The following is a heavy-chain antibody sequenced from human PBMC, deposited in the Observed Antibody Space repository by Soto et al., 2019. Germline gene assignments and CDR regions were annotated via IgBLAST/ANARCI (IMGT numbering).Heavy chain of an antibody. CDR2: VSGSGSTT. V-gene: IGHV3-23*01. D-gene: IGHD3-3*01. CDR3: ARRSGYYFDS. Sequence: EVQLLESGGGLVQPGGSLRLSCATSGFTFSNYAMSWVRQAPGKGLEWVLAVSGSGSTTYYADSVKGRFTISRDNSKNTLYLQMNSLRAEDTAVYYCARRSGYYFDSWGQGTLVTVSS. J-gene: IGHJ4*02. CDR1: GFTFSNYA.